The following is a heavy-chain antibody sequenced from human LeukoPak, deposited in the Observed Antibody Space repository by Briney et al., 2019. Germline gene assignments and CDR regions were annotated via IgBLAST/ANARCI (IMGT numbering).Heavy chain of an antibody. V-gene: IGHV4-59*01. Sequence: PSETLSLTCTVSGGSITDYYWDWIRQPPGKGLEWIGYDYYSGSSNYNPSLKSRVTISLDTSKNQFSLKMSSVTAADTAVYYCARDLKLDGSSGYYAFDIWGQGTMVTVSS. J-gene: IGHJ3*02. CDR1: GGSITDYY. CDR2: DYYSGSS. D-gene: IGHD3-22*01. CDR3: ARDLKLDGSSGYYAFDI.